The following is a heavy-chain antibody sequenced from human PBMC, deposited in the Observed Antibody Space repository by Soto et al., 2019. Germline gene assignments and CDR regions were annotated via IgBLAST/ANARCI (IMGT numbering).Heavy chain of an antibody. CDR2: ISSSGDYI. J-gene: IGHJ6*02. D-gene: IGHD4-4*01. CDR1: GFTFSSYS. V-gene: IGHV3-21*01. Sequence: EVQLVESGGGLVKPGGSLRLSCAASGFTFSSYSINWVRQAPGKGLEWVSSISSSGDYIYYADSVKGRFTISRDNAKNSLFLQMNSLTAEDTAVYYCARDSNIRQYGMDVWGQGTTVTVSS. CDR3: ARDSNIRQYGMDV.